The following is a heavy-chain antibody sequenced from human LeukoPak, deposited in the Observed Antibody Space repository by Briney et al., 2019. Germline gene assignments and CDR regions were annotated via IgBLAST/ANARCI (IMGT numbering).Heavy chain of an antibody. CDR2: IYHTGNT. CDR1: GYSISSGYH. CDR3: ARGATNARSDNIGYEYYYYHVDV. V-gene: IGHV4-38-2*01. J-gene: IGHJ6*03. Sequence: SETLSLTCGVSGYSISSGYHRGWIRQPPGKGLEWIGSIYHTGNTYYNPSLKSRVTISVNTSKNQFSLELSSVTATDTAVYYCARGATNARSDNIGYEYYYYHVDVWGKGTTVTVSS. D-gene: IGHD3-22*01.